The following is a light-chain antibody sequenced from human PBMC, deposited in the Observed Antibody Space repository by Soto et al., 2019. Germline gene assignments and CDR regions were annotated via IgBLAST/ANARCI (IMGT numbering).Light chain of an antibody. J-gene: IGLJ2*01. CDR3: AAWDDSLSGVV. CDR2: RND. Sequence: QLVLTQPPSASGTPGQRVTISCSGSSSNIGSNFAYWYQQLPGTAPKLLIYRNDQRPSGVPDRISGSKSGTSASLSISGLRSEDEADYYCAAWDDSLSGVVFGGGTKVTVL. CDR1: SSNIGSNF. V-gene: IGLV1-47*01.